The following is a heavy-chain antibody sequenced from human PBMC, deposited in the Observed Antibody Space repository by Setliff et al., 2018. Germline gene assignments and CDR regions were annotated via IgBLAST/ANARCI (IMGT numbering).Heavy chain of an antibody. CDR3: ARVRVVQGYYEFDF. Sequence: PSETLSLTCTVYGASFSNYYWGWVRQPPEERLEWIAEFDHSGTTKYNPSLMGRVTISVDTSKNQFSLRLSSVTAADTATYYCARVRVVQGYYEFDFWGPGTLVTVS. D-gene: IGHD3-16*01. CDR1: GASFSNYY. J-gene: IGHJ4*02. CDR2: FDHSGTT. V-gene: IGHV4-34*01.